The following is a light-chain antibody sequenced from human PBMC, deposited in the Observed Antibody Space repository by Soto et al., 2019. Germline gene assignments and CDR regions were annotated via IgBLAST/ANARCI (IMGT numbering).Light chain of an antibody. V-gene: IGKV3-20*01. Sequence: EIVLTQSPGTLSLSPGERATLSCRASQSVSSSYLAWYQQKPGQAPRLLIYGASSRATGIPDRFSGSGSWTDFPHTISSLEPEDFAVYYCQQYGRSRCGFGQGTKVEIK. CDR1: QSVSSSY. CDR2: GAS. CDR3: QQYGRSRCG. J-gene: IGKJ1*01.